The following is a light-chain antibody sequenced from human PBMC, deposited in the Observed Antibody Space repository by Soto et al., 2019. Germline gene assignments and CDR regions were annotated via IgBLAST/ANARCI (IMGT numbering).Light chain of an antibody. CDR1: SSNIGSNY. J-gene: IGLJ3*02. CDR3: AAWDDSLSGRV. V-gene: IGLV1-47*01. CDR2: KNN. Sequence: QSVLTQPPSASGTPGQRVTFSCSGRSSNIGSNYVYWYQQLPGTAPKLLIYKNNERPSGVPDRFSGSKSGTSASLAISGLRSEDEADYYCAAWDDSLSGRVFGGGTKVTVL.